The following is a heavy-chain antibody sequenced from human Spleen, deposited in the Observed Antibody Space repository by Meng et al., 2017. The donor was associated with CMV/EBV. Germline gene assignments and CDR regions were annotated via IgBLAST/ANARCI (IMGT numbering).Heavy chain of an antibody. CDR2: IYYSGST. CDR1: GGSVRTSSYY. Sequence: GSLRLSCTVSGGSVRTSSYYWGWIRQPPGRGLEWIGYIYYSGSTNYNPSLKSRVTISVDTSKNQFSLKLNSVTPEDTAVYYCARGRGYCSSTSCYSPYNWFDPWGQGTLVTVSS. V-gene: IGHV4-61*05. D-gene: IGHD2-2*02. CDR3: ARGRGYCSSTSCYSPYNWFDP. J-gene: IGHJ5*02.